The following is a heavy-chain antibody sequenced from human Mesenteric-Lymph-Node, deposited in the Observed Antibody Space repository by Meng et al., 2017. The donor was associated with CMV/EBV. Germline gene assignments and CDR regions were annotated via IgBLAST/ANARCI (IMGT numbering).Heavy chain of an antibody. CDR2: ISDRGST. CDR1: GYSISTGYY. J-gene: IGHJ4*02. V-gene: IGHV4-38-2*02. D-gene: IGHD3-22*01. Sequence: SETLSLTCIVSGYSISTGYYWGWIRQPPGKGLEWIGVISDRGSTHYSPSLKSRVTISVDTSKNQFSLKLRSVTAADTAVYYCARQGSGYFYFDYWGQGTLVTVSS. CDR3: ARQGSGYFYFDY.